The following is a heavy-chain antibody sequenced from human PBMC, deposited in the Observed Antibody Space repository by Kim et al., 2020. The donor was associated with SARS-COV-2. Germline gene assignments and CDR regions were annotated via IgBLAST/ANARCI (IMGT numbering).Heavy chain of an antibody. CDR2: IDPNSGGT. CDR3: SKPRAFDY. D-gene: IGHD1-26*01. V-gene: IGHV1-2*02. J-gene: IGHJ4*02. CDR1: GYTFTDYY. Sequence: ASVKVSCKTSGYTFTDYYMHWVRQAPGQGLEWMGWIDPNSGGTRFSQKFQGRVTVTRDTSISTAYMELSGLRSDDTAVYYCSKPRAFDYWGQGTLVTVSS.